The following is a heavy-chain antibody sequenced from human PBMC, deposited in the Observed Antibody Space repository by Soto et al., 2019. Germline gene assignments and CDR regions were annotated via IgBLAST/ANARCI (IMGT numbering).Heavy chain of an antibody. J-gene: IGHJ5*02. CDR1: GCCISSYY. Sequence: SETLSLTCTVSGCCISSYYWSWIRQPPGKGLEWIGYIYYSGSTNYNPSLKSRVTISVDTSKNQFSLKLSSVTAADTAVYYCARESWDYYNSSGYSNSFDPWGQRTLVTVSS. CDR2: IYYSGST. CDR3: ARESWDYYNSSGYSNSFDP. V-gene: IGHV4-59*12. D-gene: IGHD3-22*01.